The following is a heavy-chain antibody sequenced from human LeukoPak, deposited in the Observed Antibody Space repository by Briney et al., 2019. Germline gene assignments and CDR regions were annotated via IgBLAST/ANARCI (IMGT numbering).Heavy chain of an antibody. CDR1: GGSISSGGYY. J-gene: IGHJ4*02. D-gene: IGHD2-2*02. CDR2: IYHSGST. V-gene: IGHV4-30-2*01. CDR3: ARTRIVVVPAAIVTFDY. Sequence: PSQTLSLTCTVSGGSISSGGYYWSWLRQPPGKGLEWIGYIYHSGSTYYNPSLKSRVTISVDTSKNQFSLKLTSVTAADTAVYYCARTRIVVVPAAIVTFDYWGQGTLVTVSS.